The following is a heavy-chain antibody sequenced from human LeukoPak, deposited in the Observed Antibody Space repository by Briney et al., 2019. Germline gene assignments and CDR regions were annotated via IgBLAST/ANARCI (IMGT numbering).Heavy chain of an antibody. CDR2: IYYSGST. V-gene: IGHV4-39*07. Sequence: SETLSLTCTVSGGSISSSSYYWGWIRQPPGKGLEWIGSIYYSGSTYYNPSLKSRVTISVDTSKNQFSLKLSSVTAADTAVYYCARSVYVWGSYPDAFDIWGQGTMVTVSS. CDR3: ARSVYVWGSYPDAFDI. J-gene: IGHJ3*02. D-gene: IGHD3-16*02. CDR1: GGSISSSSYY.